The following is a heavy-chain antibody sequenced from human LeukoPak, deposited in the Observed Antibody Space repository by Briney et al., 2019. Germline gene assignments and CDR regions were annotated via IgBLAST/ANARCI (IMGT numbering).Heavy chain of an antibody. V-gene: IGHV3-33*01. J-gene: IGHJ4*02. Sequence: GGSLRLSCAASGFTFSSYGMHWVRQAPGKGLEWVAVIWYGGSNKYYADSVKGRFTISRDNSKNTLYLQMNSLRAEDTAVHYCAREDSSGYYWSSYYFDYWGQGTLVTVSS. CDR3: AREDSSGYYWSSYYFDY. D-gene: IGHD3-22*01. CDR1: GFTFSSYG. CDR2: IWYGGSNK.